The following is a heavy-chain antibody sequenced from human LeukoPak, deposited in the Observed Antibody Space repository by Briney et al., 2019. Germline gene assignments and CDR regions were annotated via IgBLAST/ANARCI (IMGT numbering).Heavy chain of an antibody. CDR1: GSTFSSYA. J-gene: IGHJ4*02. Sequence: GGSLRLSCAASGSTFSSYAMSWVRQTPGKGLEWVSAISARGDSTYHADSVKGRLTISRDNSKNTLYVQMNNLRAEDTAVYYCAKAPIAGAPRGYYFGYWGQGALVTVSS. CDR3: AKAPIAGAPRGYYFGY. D-gene: IGHD1-26*01. V-gene: IGHV3-23*01. CDR2: ISARGDST.